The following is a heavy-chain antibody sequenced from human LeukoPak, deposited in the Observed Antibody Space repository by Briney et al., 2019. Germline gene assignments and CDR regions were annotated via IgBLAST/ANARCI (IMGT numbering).Heavy chain of an antibody. D-gene: IGHD2-2*02. V-gene: IGHV1-69*13. J-gene: IGHJ3*02. CDR1: GGTFSSYA. Sequence: ASVKVSCKASGGTFSSYAISWVRQAPGQGLEWMGGIIPIFGTANYAQKFQGRVTITADESTSTAYMELSSLRSEDTAVYYCARDISPLYRAFDIWGHGTMVTVSS. CDR2: IIPIFGTA. CDR3: ARDISPLYRAFDI.